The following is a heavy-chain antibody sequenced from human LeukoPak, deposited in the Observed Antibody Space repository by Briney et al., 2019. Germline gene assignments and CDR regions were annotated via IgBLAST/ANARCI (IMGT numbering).Heavy chain of an antibody. CDR3: ARAHLSGSSFDY. Sequence: PGGSLRLSCAASGFTFSSYSMNWVRQAPGKGLEWVSSISINRSYMYYADSVKGRFTISRDNAKNSLSLQMNSLRAEHTAIYYCARAHLSGSSFDYSGHGTLAIVSS. CDR2: ISINRSYM. V-gene: IGHV3-21*01. J-gene: IGHJ4*03. D-gene: IGHD3-22*01. CDR1: GFTFSSYS.